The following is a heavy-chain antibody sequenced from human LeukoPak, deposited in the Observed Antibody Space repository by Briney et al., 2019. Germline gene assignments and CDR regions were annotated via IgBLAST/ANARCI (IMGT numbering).Heavy chain of an antibody. V-gene: IGHV3-23*01. D-gene: IGHD6-6*01. J-gene: IGHJ3*02. CDR3: AKDGGYSSSSTSAFDI. CDR2: ISGSGGST. CDR1: GFTFSSYG. Sequence: GGSLRLSCAASGFTFSSYGMSWVRQAPGKGLEWVSAISGSGGSTYYADSVKGRLTISRDNSKNTLYLQMNSLRAEDTAVYYCAKDGGYSSSSTSAFDIWGQGTMVTVSS.